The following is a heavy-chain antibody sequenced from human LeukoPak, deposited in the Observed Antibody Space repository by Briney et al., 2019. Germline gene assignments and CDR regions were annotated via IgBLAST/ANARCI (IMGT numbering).Heavy chain of an antibody. J-gene: IGHJ3*02. D-gene: IGHD2-2*01. CDR1: GGSISSSSYY. V-gene: IGHV4-39*01. CDR2: IYYSGST. CDR3: ARQYRVVPAAMARWRAFDI. Sequence: PSETLSLTCTVSGGSISSSSYYWGWIRQPPGKGLEWIGSIYYSGSTYYNPSLKSRVTISVDTSKNQFSLKLSSVTAADTAVYYCARQYRVVPAAMARWRAFDIWGQGTMVTVSS.